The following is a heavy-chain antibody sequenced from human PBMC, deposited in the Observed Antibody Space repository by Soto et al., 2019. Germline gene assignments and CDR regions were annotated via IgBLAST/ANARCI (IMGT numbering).Heavy chain of an antibody. J-gene: IGHJ4*02. CDR2: IFSNDEK. V-gene: IGHV2-26*01. D-gene: IGHD2-2*01. Sequence: GSGPTLVNPTETLTLTCTVSGFSLSNARMGVSWIRQPPGKALEWLAHIFSNDEKSYSTSLKSRLTISKDTSKSQVVLTMTNMDPVDTATYYCAGDCSSTSCSGLFDYWGQGTLVTVSS. CDR3: AGDCSSTSCSGLFDY. CDR1: GFSLSNARMG.